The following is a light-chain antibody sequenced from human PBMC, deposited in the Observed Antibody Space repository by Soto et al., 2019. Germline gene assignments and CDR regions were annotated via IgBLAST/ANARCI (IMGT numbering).Light chain of an antibody. CDR3: HQYSSYPRP. CDR1: QCISSY. V-gene: IGKV1-8*01. CDR2: AAS. Sequence: AIRMTQSPSSRSASTGDRGTITCRASQCISSYLAWYQQKPGKAPKLLLYAASTLQSGVPSRFIGRGSGTDFTLTIGCLQSEDFATYYCHQYSSYPRPVGQGTKLEIK. J-gene: IGKJ2*01.